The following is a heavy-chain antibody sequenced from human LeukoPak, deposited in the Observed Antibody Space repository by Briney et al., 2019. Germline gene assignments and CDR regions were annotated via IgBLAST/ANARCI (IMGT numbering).Heavy chain of an antibody. CDR1: GFTFSSYS. Sequence: GGSLRLSCAASGFTFSSYSMNWVRQAPGKGLEWVSSISSSSSYIYYADSVKGRFTISRDNSKNTLYLQMNSLRAEDTAVYYCALFGVVIYWGQGTLVTVSS. D-gene: IGHD3-3*01. V-gene: IGHV3-21*04. CDR2: ISSSSSYI. CDR3: ALFGVVIY. J-gene: IGHJ4*02.